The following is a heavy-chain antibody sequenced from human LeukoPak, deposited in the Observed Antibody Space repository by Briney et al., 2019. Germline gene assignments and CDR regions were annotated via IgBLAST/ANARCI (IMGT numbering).Heavy chain of an antibody. Sequence: SETLSLTCTVSGGSISSYYWSWIRQPPGKGLEWIGYIYYSGSTNYNPSLKSRVTISVDTSKNQFSLKLSSVTAADTAVYYCARGDADYYGSGSYYTWGQGTLVTVSS. CDR2: IYYSGST. CDR1: GGSISSYY. D-gene: IGHD3-10*01. V-gene: IGHV4-59*01. J-gene: IGHJ5*02. CDR3: ARGDADYYGSGSYYT.